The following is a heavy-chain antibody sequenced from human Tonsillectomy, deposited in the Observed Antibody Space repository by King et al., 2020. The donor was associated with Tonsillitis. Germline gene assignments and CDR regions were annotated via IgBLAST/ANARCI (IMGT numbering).Heavy chain of an antibody. Sequence: VQLVESGGGLVQPGRSLRLSFAASGFTFDDYAMHWVRQAPGKGLEWVSGISWNSGSIGYADSLKGRFTISRDNAKNSLYLQMNSLIAEDTALYYCAKDKTRSLPAAIDYWGQGTLVTVSS. CDR2: ISWNSGSI. J-gene: IGHJ4*02. D-gene: IGHD2-2*01. CDR1: GFTFDDYA. CDR3: AKDKTRSLPAAIDY. V-gene: IGHV3-9*01.